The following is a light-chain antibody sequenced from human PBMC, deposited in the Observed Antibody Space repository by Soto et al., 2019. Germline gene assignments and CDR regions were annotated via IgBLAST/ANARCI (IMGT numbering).Light chain of an antibody. Sequence: DIQMTQSPSTLSASVGDRVTITCLASQSISSWLAWYQQKPGKAPKLLIYQASSLESGVPPRFSGSGSGTEFTLTISSLQPEDFATYYCQEYNSYSPYTFGQGTKLEIK. J-gene: IGKJ2*01. CDR1: QSISSW. CDR2: QAS. CDR3: QEYNSYSPYT. V-gene: IGKV1-5*03.